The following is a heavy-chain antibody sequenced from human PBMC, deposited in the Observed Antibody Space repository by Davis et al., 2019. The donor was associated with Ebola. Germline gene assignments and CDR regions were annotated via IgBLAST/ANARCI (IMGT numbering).Heavy chain of an antibody. CDR2: IYSSGST. Sequence: PGGSLRLSCTVSGGSISSYYWSWIRQPPGKGLEWIAYIYSSGSTNYNPSLKSRVTISSDTSKNQFSLKLSSVTAADTAVYYCARSLYEEYFQHWGQGTLVTVSS. J-gene: IGHJ1*01. V-gene: IGHV4-59*08. D-gene: IGHD3-3*01. CDR3: ARSLYEEYFQH. CDR1: GGSISSYY.